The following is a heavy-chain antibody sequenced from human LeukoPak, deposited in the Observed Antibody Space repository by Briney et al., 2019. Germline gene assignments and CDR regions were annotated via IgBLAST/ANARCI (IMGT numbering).Heavy chain of an antibody. CDR3: ARLGEHNLEV. J-gene: IGHJ4*02. Sequence: PSETLSLTCTVSGGSISSSHWTWIRQPPGRGLEWIGYVFYSGSTNYNPSLKSRVTISIGTAKDRFSLRLTSVTAADTAVYYCARLGEHNLEVWGQRILVTVSS. CDR1: GGSISSSH. V-gene: IGHV4-59*01. CDR2: VFYSGST. D-gene: IGHD3-16*01.